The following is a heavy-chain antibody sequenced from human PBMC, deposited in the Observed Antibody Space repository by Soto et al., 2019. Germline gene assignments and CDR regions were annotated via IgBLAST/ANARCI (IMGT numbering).Heavy chain of an antibody. D-gene: IGHD2-2*01. J-gene: IGHJ6*02. V-gene: IGHV4-39*01. CDR3: GRQPGHCGSTTCFGYYSVDV. CDR1: GGSISSSSYS. CDR2: IYYSGST. Sequence: QLQLQESGPRLVKPSETLSLTCSVSGGSISSSSYSWGWIRQPPGKGLEWIGTIYYSGSTHYNPSLEVCDAISADTPNNQLSLRLAYETAADTAVYYCGRQPGHCGSTTCFGYYSVDVWGQGTTVTVS.